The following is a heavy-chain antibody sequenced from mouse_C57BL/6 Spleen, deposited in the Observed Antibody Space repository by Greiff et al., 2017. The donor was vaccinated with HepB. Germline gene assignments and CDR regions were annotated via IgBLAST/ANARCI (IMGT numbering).Heavy chain of an antibody. J-gene: IGHJ1*03. V-gene: IGHV1-64*01. CDR3: ARGYDYDEGYFDV. CDR2: IHPNSGST. CDR1: GYTFTSYW. Sequence: VQLQQSGAELVKPGASVKLSCKASGYTFTSYWMHWVKQRPGQGLEWIGMIHPNSGSTNYNEKFKSKATLTVDKSSSTAYMQLSSLTSEDSAVYYCARGYDYDEGYFDVWGTGTTVTVSS. D-gene: IGHD2-4*01.